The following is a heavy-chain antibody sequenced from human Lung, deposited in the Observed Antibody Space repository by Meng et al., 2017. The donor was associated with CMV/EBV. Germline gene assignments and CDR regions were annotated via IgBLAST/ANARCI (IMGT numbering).Heavy chain of an antibody. J-gene: IGHJ6*02. CDR2: IYSGGGAT. Sequence: LTXXASGFAFSTCAMSWVRQAPGKGLEWVSVIYSGGGATYYADSVKGRFTISRDNSNNTLFLQMDSLGAEDTAVYYCAKIGSYTYYYDGLDVLGQGTTVTVSS. CDR3: AKIGSYTYYYDGLDV. CDR1: GFAFSTCA. V-gene: IGHV3-23*03. D-gene: IGHD1-26*01.